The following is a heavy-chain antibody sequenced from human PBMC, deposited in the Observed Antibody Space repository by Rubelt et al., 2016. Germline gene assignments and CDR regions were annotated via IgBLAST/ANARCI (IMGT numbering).Heavy chain of an antibody. J-gene: IGHJ4*02. V-gene: IGHV5-51*01. Sequence: EVQLVQSGAEVKKPGESLKISCKGSGYRFTNYWIGWVRQMPGKGLEWKGIINPGDSASRYRPSFQGQVTISADKSINTAYRQWSSLKASDTAIYYCSRLMGYSTIDYWGQGTLVTVSA. D-gene: IGHD5-12*01. CDR2: INPGDSAS. CDR3: SRLMGYSTIDY. CDR1: GYRFTNYW.